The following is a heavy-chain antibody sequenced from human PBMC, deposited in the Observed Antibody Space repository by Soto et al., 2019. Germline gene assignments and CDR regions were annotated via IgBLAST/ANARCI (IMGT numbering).Heavy chain of an antibody. CDR2: ISGSGGST. J-gene: IGHJ6*02. CDR3: AKDRTGTTSDYYYGMVA. Sequence: PGGSLSLSCAASGFPFSSYAMSWARKAPGKGLEWVSAISGSGGSTYYADSVKGRFTISRDNSKNTLYLQMNSLRAEDTAVYYCAKDRTGTTSDYYYGMVAWGQGTTVTVSS. CDR1: GFPFSSYA. V-gene: IGHV3-23*01. D-gene: IGHD4-4*01.